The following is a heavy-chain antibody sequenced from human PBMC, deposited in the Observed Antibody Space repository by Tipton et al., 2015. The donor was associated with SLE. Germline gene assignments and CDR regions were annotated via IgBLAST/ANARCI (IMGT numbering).Heavy chain of an antibody. V-gene: IGHV4-59*08. CDR3: ARHKPSTSFSFYGMDV. J-gene: IGHJ6*02. CDR1: GGSISSYY. Sequence: GLVKPSETLSLTCTVSGGSISSYYWSWIRQPPGKGLEWIGDVSHSGNTNYNPSLKSRVSMSVDKSNNQFSLQLSSLTAADTAVYYCARHKPSTSFSFYGMDVWGHGTTVTVSS. D-gene: IGHD1/OR15-1a*01. CDR2: VSHSGNT.